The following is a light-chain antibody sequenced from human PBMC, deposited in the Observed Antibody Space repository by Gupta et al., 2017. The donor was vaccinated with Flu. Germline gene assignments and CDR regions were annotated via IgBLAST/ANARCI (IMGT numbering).Light chain of an antibody. CDR3: QQNYNWVTRT. CDR1: QSVSSN. Sequence: EIVMTQSPATLSVSPGERATLSCRASQSVSSNLAWYQQKPVQAPRLLIYGASTRATGIPARFSGSGYGTEFTLTISSRQSEDFAVYYCQQNYNWVTRTFGQGTKVEIK. J-gene: IGKJ1*01. CDR2: GAS. V-gene: IGKV3-15*01.